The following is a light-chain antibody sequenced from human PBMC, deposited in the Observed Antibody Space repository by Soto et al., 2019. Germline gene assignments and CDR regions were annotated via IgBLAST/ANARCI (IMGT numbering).Light chain of an antibody. CDR1: SSDVGTYNH. CDR2: EVS. Sequence: QSALTQPPSASGSPGQSVTISCSGTSSDVGTYNHVSWYQQHPGKAPKLMIYEVSTRPSGVPDRFSGSKSGNTASLTVSGLQAEDEADYYCISYADSNNYVFGTGTKLTVL. CDR3: ISYADSNNYV. J-gene: IGLJ1*01. V-gene: IGLV2-8*01.